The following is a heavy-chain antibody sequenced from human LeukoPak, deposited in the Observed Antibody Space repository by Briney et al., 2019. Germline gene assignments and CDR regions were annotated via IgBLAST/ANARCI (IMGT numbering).Heavy chain of an antibody. V-gene: IGHV1-2*02. Sequence: ASVKVSCKASGYTFTGYYMRWVRQAPGQGLEWMGWINPTSGGTNYAQKFQGRVTMTRDTSISTAYMELSRLRSDDTAVYYCARAGLYSGSYYWFDPWGQGTLVTVSS. CDR2: INPTSGGT. CDR1: GYTFTGYY. CDR3: ARAGLYSGSYYWFDP. D-gene: IGHD1-26*01. J-gene: IGHJ5*02.